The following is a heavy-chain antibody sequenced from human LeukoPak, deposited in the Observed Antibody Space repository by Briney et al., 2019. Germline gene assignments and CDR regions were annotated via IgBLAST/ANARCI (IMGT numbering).Heavy chain of an antibody. Sequence: GASVKVSCKASGYTFTGYYMHWVRQAPGQGLEWMGWINPNSGGTNYAQKFQGRVTMTRDTSISTAYMELSRLRSDDTAVYYCARGIRDGWFSYYGSGSYYYYYMDVWGKGTTVTVSS. CDR1: GYTFTGYY. CDR3: ARGIRDGWFSYYGSGSYYYYYMDV. CDR2: INPNSGGT. D-gene: IGHD3-10*01. V-gene: IGHV1-2*02. J-gene: IGHJ6*03.